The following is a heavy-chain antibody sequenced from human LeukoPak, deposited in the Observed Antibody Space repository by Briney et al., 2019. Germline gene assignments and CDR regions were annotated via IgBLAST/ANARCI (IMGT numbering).Heavy chain of an antibody. Sequence: ASVKVSCKVSGYTLTELSMHWVRQAPGKGLEWMEGFDPEDGETIYAQKFQGRVTMTEDTSTDTAYMELSSLRSEDTAVYYCATDRVLWFGEPKTPNDYWGQGTLVTVSS. D-gene: IGHD3-10*01. V-gene: IGHV1-24*01. CDR2: FDPEDGET. CDR1: GYTLTELS. CDR3: ATDRVLWFGEPKTPNDY. J-gene: IGHJ4*02.